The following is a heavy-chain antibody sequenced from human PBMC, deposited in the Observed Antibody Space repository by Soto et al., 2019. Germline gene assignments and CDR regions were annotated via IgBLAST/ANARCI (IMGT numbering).Heavy chain of an antibody. CDR2: IWYDGSNK. CDR3: ARGFYGDYVGFDY. Sequence: QVQLVESGGGVVQPGRSLRLSCAASGFTFSSYGMHWVRQAPGKGLEWVAVIWYDGSNKYYADSVKGRFTISRDNSKNTLYLQMIRLRAEDTAVYYCARGFYGDYVGFDYWGQGTLVTVSS. D-gene: IGHD4-17*01. V-gene: IGHV3-33*01. CDR1: GFTFSSYG. J-gene: IGHJ4*02.